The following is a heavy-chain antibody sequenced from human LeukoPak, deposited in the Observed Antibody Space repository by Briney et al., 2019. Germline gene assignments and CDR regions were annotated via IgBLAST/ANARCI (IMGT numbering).Heavy chain of an antibody. D-gene: IGHD3-16*01. J-gene: IGHJ3*02. CDR2: INPNSGNT. V-gene: IGHV1-8*02. Sequence: ASVKVSCKASGYTFTGYYMHWGRQAPGQGLEWMGWINPNSGNTGYAQKFQGRVTMTRNTSISTAYMELSSLRSEDTAVYYCARNFHYDYVWGSYFAFDIWGQGTMVTVSS. CDR1: GYTFTGYY. CDR3: ARNFHYDYVWGSYFAFDI.